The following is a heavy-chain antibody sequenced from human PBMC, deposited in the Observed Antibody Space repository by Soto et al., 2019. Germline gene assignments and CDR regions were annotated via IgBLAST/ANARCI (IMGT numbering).Heavy chain of an antibody. V-gene: IGHV4-30-4*01. CDR1: GGSIISGGHY. J-gene: IGHJ6*02. CDR3: ARSIAAAGKSYYYYGMDV. Sequence: SETLSLTCTVSGGSIISGGHYWSWIRQPPGKGLEWIGYIYYSGSTYYSPSLKSRVTISVDTSKNQFSLKLSSVTAADTAVYYCARSIAAAGKSYYYYGMDVWGQGTTVTVSS. CDR2: IYYSGST. D-gene: IGHD6-13*01.